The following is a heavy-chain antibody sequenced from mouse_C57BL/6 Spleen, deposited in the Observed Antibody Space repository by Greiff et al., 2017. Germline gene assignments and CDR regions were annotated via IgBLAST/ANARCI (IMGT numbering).Heavy chain of an antibody. CDR3: TKRFDGYYFDY. CDR2: IYPGNSDT. V-gene: IGHV1-5*01. Sequence: VQLQQSGTVLARPGASVKMSCTTSGYTFTSYWMHWVKQRPGQGLEWIGAIYPGNSDTSYNQKFKGKAKLTAVTSASTAYMELSSLTNEDSAVYYCTKRFDGYYFDYWGQGTTLTVSS. CDR1: GYTFTSYW. D-gene: IGHD2-3*01. J-gene: IGHJ2*01.